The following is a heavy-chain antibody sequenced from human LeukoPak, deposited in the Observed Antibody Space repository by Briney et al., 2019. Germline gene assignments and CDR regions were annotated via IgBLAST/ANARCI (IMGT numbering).Heavy chain of an antibody. Sequence: GGSLRLSCAASGFTVSSNYMSWVRQAPGKGLEWVSVIYSGGSRYYADSVKGRFTISRDNSKNTMYLQMNSLRAEDTAVYYCARLAAAGTPKYFQHWGQGTLVTVSS. V-gene: IGHV3-53*01. CDR2: IYSGGSR. CDR1: GFTVSSNY. D-gene: IGHD6-13*01. CDR3: ARLAAAGTPKYFQH. J-gene: IGHJ1*01.